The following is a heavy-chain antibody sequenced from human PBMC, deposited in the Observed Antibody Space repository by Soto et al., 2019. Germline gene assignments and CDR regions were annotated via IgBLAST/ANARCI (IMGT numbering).Heavy chain of an antibody. CDR1: GGSFSGYY. D-gene: IGHD3-3*01. CDR3: GRGPITIFGVVKSWNWFDP. CDR2: INQSGST. J-gene: IGHJ5*02. V-gene: IGHV4-34*01. Sequence: SETLSLTCTFYGGSFSGYYWHWIHQPPGKGLEWMGEINQSGSTNYNPCLKSRVTISVDTAKNQFSLKLSAVTAADTAVYYCGRGPITIFGVVKSWNWFDPWGQGTLVTV.